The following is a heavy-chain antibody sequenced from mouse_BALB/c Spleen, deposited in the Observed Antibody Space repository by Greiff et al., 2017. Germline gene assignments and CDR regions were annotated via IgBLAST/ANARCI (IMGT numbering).Heavy chain of an antibody. CDR3: ARAEGTWYFDV. CDR2: IWAGGST. J-gene: IGHJ1*01. Sequence: VMLVESGPGLVAPSQSLSITCTVSGFSLTSYGVHWVRQPPGKGLEWLGVIWAGGSTNYNSALMSRLSISKDNSKSQVFLKMNSLQTDDTAMYYCARAEGTWYFDVWGAGTTVTVSS. CDR1: GFSLTSYG. V-gene: IGHV2-9*02. D-gene: IGHD3-3*01.